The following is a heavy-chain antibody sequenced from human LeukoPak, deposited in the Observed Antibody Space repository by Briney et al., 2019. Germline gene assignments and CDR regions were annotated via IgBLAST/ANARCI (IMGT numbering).Heavy chain of an antibody. CDR2: INWNGGST. J-gene: IGHJ4*02. V-gene: IGHV3-20*04. CDR3: ATGGSYYFDY. CDR1: GSTFDVHG. D-gene: IGHD3-10*01. Sequence: GGSLGFSGVASGSTFDVHGMIWVGKAPGKGLEWVSGINWNGGSTAYADSVKGRFTISRDNAKNSLYLQMNSLRAEDTAVYYCATGGSYYFDYWGQGTLVTVSS.